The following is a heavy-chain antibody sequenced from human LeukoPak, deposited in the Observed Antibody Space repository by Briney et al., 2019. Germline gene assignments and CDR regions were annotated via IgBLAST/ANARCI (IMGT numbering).Heavy chain of an antibody. CDR3: ARDLVVGIAAAGTY. CDR1: GYTFTSYG. Sequence: GASVKVSCKASGYTFTSYGISWVRQAPGQGLERMGWISAYNGSTNYAQKLQGRVTMTTDTSTSTAYMELRSLRSDDTAVYYCARDLVVGIAAAGTYWGQGTLVTVSS. D-gene: IGHD6-13*01. J-gene: IGHJ4*02. V-gene: IGHV1-18*01. CDR2: ISAYNGST.